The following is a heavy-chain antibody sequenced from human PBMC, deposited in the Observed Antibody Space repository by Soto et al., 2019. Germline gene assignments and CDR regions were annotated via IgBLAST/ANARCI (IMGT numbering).Heavy chain of an antibody. J-gene: IGHJ4*02. D-gene: IGHD3-22*01. V-gene: IGHV3-21*01. Sequence: EVQLLESGGGLVQPGGSLRLSCAASGFTFSSYAMSWVRQAPGKGLEWVSAISGSGSYISYADSVKGRFTISRDNAKNSLDLQMNSLRAEDTAVYYCGRDYYYDRSGYSPLDYWGQGTLVTVSS. CDR1: GFTFSSYA. CDR3: GRDYYYDRSGYSPLDY. CDR2: ISGSGSYI.